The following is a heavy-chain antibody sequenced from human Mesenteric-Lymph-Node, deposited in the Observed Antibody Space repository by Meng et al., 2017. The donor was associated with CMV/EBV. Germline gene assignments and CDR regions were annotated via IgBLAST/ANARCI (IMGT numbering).Heavy chain of an antibody. V-gene: IGHV1-46*01. J-gene: IGHJ4*02. Sequence: ASVKVSCKASGYSLTSYFLHWVRQAPGQGLEWIGIINPNGGSTSYTQKFQGRVTMTRDTSTSTVYMELSSLRSEDTAVYYCTREGGGSTHWGQGTLVTVSS. D-gene: IGHD2-15*01. CDR1: GYSLTSYF. CDR3: TREGGGSTH. CDR2: INPNGGST.